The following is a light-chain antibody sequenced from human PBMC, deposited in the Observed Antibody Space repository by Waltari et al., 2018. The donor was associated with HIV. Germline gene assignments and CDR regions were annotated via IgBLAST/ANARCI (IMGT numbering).Light chain of an antibody. J-gene: IGLJ2*01. V-gene: IGLV2-14*01. CDR2: DVS. CDR3: SSYTSSSTRGV. CDR1: SSDVGGSNS. Sequence: QSALTQPASVSGSPGPSITISCTGTSSDVGGSNSVPWYQQHPGKAPKLMIYDVSNRPSGVSNRFSGSKSGNTASLTISGLQAEDEADYYCSSYTSSSTRGVFGGGTKLTVL.